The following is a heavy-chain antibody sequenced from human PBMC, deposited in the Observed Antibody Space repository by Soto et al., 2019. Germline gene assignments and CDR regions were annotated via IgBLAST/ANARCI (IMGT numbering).Heavy chain of an antibody. CDR2: ISAYNGNT. J-gene: IGHJ5*02. D-gene: IGHD6-19*01. Sequence: ASVKVSCTASGYRFTSYGISWVRQAPGQGLEWMGWISAYNGNTNYAQKLQGRVTMTTDTSTSTAYMELRSLRSDDTAVYYCAREWAVAGTFWFDPWGQGTLVTVSS. CDR1: GYRFTSYG. CDR3: AREWAVAGTFWFDP. V-gene: IGHV1-18*01.